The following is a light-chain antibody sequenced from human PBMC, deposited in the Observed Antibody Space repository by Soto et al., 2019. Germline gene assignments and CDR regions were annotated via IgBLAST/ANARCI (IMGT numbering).Light chain of an antibody. CDR1: QSVLYSSNNKNY. J-gene: IGKJ1*01. Sequence: DIVMTQSPDSLAVSLGERATINCKSSQSVLYSSNNKNYLAWYQQKPGQPPRLLIYWASTRESGGRHRFSGSGSGTDFTLTISSLQAEDVAVYYCQQYSNTPQSFGQGTKVEIK. V-gene: IGKV4-1*01. CDR2: WAS. CDR3: QQYSNTPQS.